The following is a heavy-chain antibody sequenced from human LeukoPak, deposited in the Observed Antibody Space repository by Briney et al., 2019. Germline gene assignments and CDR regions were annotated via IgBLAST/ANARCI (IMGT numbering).Heavy chain of an antibody. V-gene: IGHV3-48*03. CDR3: ARDIGYCSGGSCYSYFDY. J-gene: IGHJ4*02. CDR2: ISSSGSTI. CDR1: GFTFSSYE. D-gene: IGHD2-15*01. Sequence: GGSLRLSCAAPGFTFSSYEMNWVRQAPGKGLEWVSYISSSGSTIYYADSVKGRFTISRDNAKNSPYLQMNSLRAEDTAVYYCARDIGYCSGGSCYSYFDYWGQGTLVTVSS.